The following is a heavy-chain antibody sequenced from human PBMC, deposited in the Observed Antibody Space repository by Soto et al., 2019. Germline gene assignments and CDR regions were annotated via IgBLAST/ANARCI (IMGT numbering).Heavy chain of an antibody. CDR2: INPHSGGT. CDR3: AREQIMTATKSFDY. Sequence: EASVKVSCKASGYTFTGNYVHWVRQAPGQGLEWLGWINPHSGGTDYAQGFQGRVTMTRDTSISTAYMELSRLTSDDTAVYYCAREQIMTATKSFDYWGQGTLVTVSS. V-gene: IGHV1-2*02. D-gene: IGHD1-7*01. J-gene: IGHJ4*02. CDR1: GYTFTGNY.